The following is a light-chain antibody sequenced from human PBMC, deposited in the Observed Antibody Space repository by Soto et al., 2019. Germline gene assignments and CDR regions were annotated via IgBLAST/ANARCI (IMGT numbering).Light chain of an antibody. CDR3: QQYAGSSYT. V-gene: IGKV3-20*01. CDR1: QSVSSNY. Sequence: EMVLTQAPGTLSLSPGERATLSCRASQSVSSNYLVWYQQKPGQAPRPLIYGASTSATDIPDRCSGSGSGTDFTLTISRLEPEDFAVYYCQQYAGSSYTFGQGTKLEIK. CDR2: GAS. J-gene: IGKJ2*01.